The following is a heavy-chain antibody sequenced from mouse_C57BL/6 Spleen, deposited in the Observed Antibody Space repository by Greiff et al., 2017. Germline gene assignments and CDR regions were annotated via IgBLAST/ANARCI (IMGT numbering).Heavy chain of an antibody. Sequence: EVNVVESGGDLVKPGGSLKLSCAASGFTFSSYGMSWVRQTPDKRLEWVATISSGGSYTYYPDSVKGRFTISRDNAKNTLYLQMSSLKSEDTAMYYCARHGEGYAMDYWGQGTSVTVSS. J-gene: IGHJ4*01. V-gene: IGHV5-6*01. CDR3: ARHGEGYAMDY. CDR1: GFTFSSYG. CDR2: ISSGGSYT.